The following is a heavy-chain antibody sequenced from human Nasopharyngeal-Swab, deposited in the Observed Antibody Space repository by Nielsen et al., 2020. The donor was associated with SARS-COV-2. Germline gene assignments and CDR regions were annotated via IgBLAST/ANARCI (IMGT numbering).Heavy chain of an antibody. CDR2: IYYSGST. D-gene: IGHD6-13*01. J-gene: IGHJ4*02. CDR3: ARKVGPWGYSTS. V-gene: IGHV4-59*01. Sequence: WIRQPPGKGLEWIGYIYYSGSTSYNPSLKSRVTISVDTSKNQFSLKLSSVTAADTAVYYCARKVGPWGYSTSWGQGTLVTVSS.